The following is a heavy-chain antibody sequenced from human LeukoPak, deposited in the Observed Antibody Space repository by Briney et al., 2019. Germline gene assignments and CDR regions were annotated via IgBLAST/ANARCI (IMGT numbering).Heavy chain of an antibody. D-gene: IGHD6-13*01. Sequence: GGSLRLSCAASGFTFDDYAMHWVRQAPGKGLEWVSLISGDGGSTYYADSVKGRFTISRDNSKNSLYLQMNSLRTEGTALYYCAKGYSSSWYHLYYYYYGMDVWGQGTTVTVSS. CDR2: ISGDGGST. CDR3: AKGYSSSWYHLYYYYYGMDV. V-gene: IGHV3-43*02. J-gene: IGHJ6*02. CDR1: GFTFDDYA.